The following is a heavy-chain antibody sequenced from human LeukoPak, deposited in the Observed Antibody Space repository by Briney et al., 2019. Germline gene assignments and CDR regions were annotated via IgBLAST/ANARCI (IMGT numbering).Heavy chain of an antibody. V-gene: IGHV1-2*02. Sequence: ASVKVSCKGSGYTFTGFYMHWVRQAPGQGLEWMGWINPNSGDTNYAQKFQGRVTMTRDTSISTAYMELTSLRSDDTAVYYCARDGGFDYWGQGTQVTVSS. CDR3: ARDGGFDY. D-gene: IGHD3-16*01. J-gene: IGHJ4*02. CDR1: GYTFTGFY. CDR2: INPNSGDT.